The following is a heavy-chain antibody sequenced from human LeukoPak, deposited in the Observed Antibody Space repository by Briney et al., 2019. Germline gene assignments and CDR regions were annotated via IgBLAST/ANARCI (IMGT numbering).Heavy chain of an antibody. V-gene: IGHV4-59*08. Sequence: SETLSLTCTVSGGSISSYYWSWIRQPPGKGLEWIGYIYYSGSTNYNPSLKSRVTISVDTSKNQFSLKLSSVTAADTAVYYCPTASYYHDSCVYHNWGQLTLVTVYS. CDR3: PTASYYHDSCVYHN. CDR1: GGSISSYY. D-gene: IGHD3-22*01. CDR2: IYYSGST. J-gene: IGHJ4*02.